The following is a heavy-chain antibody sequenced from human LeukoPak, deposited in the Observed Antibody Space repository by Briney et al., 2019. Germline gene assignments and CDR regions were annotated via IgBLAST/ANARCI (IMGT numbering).Heavy chain of an antibody. CDR2: IYYSGST. D-gene: IGHD2/OR15-2a*01. CDR1: GGSISSYY. J-gene: IGHJ3*02. V-gene: IGHV4-59*12. Sequence: SETLSLTCTVSGGSISSYYWSWIRQPPGKGLEWTGYIYYSGSTNYNPSLKSRVTISVDTSKNQFSLKLSSVTAADTAVYYCARGGKRISTYGAFDMGGQGTMVTVS. CDR3: ARGGKRISTYGAFDM.